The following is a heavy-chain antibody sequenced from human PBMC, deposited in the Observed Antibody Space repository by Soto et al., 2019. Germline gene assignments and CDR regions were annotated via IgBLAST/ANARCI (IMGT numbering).Heavy chain of an antibody. V-gene: IGHV3-33*01. J-gene: IGHJ3*01. CDR1: GFTFSSYG. D-gene: IGHD3-22*01. CDR2: IWYDGSNK. Sequence: QVQLVESGGGVVQPGRSLRLSCAASGFTFSSYGMHWVRQAPGKGLEWVAVIWYDGSNKYYADSVKGRFTISRDNSKNTLYLQMNTLRAEDQAVYYCARDWRTYYYDSSGRAERDAFDLWGQGTMVTVSS. CDR3: ARDWRTYYYDSSGRAERDAFDL.